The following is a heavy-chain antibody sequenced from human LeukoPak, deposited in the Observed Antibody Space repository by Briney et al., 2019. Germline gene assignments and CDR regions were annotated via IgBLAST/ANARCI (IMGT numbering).Heavy chain of an antibody. V-gene: IGHV4-39*01. CDR2: IDYSGST. Sequence: PSETLSLTCTVSGGSISSSSYYWGWIRQPPGKGLEGMGRIDYSGSTYYHPSLKSRVTISVDTSKNQFSLKLSSVTAADTAVYYCARAYSDFWSGYSRIDYWGQGILVTVSS. CDR3: ARAYSDFWSGYSRIDY. CDR1: GGSISSSSYY. J-gene: IGHJ4*02. D-gene: IGHD3-3*01.